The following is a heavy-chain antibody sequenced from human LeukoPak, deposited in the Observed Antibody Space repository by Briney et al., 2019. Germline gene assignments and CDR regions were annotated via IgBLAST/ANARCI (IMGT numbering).Heavy chain of an antibody. CDR2: IYPGDSDI. CDR3: AREGGDCGGDCLDAFDI. CDR1: GYIFTNYW. V-gene: IGHV5-51*01. J-gene: IGHJ3*02. D-gene: IGHD2-21*02. Sequence: GESLKISCKGSGYIFTNYWIAWVRQMPGKGLEWMGIIYPGDSDIRYSPSFQGQVTLSADKSTTTAYLQWSSLKASDTAMYYCAREGGDCGGDCLDAFDIWGQGTMVTVSS.